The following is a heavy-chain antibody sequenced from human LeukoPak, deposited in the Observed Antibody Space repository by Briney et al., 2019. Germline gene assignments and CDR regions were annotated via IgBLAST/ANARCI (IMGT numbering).Heavy chain of an antibody. CDR2: ISSYNGNT. V-gene: IGHV1-18*01. CDR3: GRDYRATGIILVFDY. CDR1: GYTFTNYG. J-gene: IGHJ4*02. Sequence: ASVKVSCKVSGYTFTNYGISWVRQAPGQGLEWMGWISSYNGNTNYAQKFQDRVTMTTDTSTGTACMELRSLRSDDTAVYYCGRDYRATGIILVFDYWGQGTLVTVPS. D-gene: IGHD1-26*01.